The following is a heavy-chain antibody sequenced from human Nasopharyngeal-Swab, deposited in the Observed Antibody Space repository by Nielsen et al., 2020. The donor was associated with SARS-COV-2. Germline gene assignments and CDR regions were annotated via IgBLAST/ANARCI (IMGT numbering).Heavy chain of an antibody. CDR2: IQWNGSST. V-gene: IGHV3-20*04. CDR1: GCTFEGYG. Sequence: LRLYCAASGCTFEGYGMSWDRQAPGKGLEWVSGIQWNGSSTGYADSAKGRLTISRHNAKNALHLQMHSLSAEDTSLYYCESDLNGSGVFLHPDYWGQGTLVTVSS. D-gene: IGHD3-10*01. CDR3: ESDLNGSGVFLHPDY. J-gene: IGHJ4*02.